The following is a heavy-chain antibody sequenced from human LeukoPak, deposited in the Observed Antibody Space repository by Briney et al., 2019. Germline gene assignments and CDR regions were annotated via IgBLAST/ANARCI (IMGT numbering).Heavy chain of an antibody. Sequence: SETLSLTCAVYGGSFSGYYWCWIRQPPGKGLEWIWEINHSGSTNYNQYLKSRVTISIDKSKNQLSLKLSSVNAADTAVYYCARQWGAGTFLDYWGRGTLVTVSS. J-gene: IGHJ4*02. CDR1: GGSFSGYY. CDR3: ARQWGAGTFLDY. D-gene: IGHD6-13*01. V-gene: IGHV4-34*01. CDR2: INHSGST.